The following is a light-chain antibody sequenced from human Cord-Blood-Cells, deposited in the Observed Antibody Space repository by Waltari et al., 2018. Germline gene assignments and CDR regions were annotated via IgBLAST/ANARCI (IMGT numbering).Light chain of an antibody. J-gene: IGKJ2*01. CDR1: QGLLHSNGYNY. CDR2: LGS. Sequence: DIVMTQSPLSLPVTPGEPASISCRSSQGLLHSNGYNYLDSYLQKPGQSPQLLIYLGSNRASGVPDRFSGSGSGTDFTLKISRVEAEDVGVYYCMQALQTPYTFGQGTKLEIK. V-gene: IGKV2-28*01. CDR3: MQALQTPYT.